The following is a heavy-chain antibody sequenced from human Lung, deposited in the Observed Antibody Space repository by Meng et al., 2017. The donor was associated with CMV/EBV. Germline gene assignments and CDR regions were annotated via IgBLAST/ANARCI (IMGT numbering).Heavy chain of an antibody. Sequence: GGSLRLXCRASGFTFGDYAMSWVRQAPGKGLEWVGFIRSKGYGGTIEYAESVKSRFTISRDDSKSIAYLQMNSLKTEDTAVEYCTRGHSIDIWGQGTMVTVSS. CDR2: IRSKGYGGTI. CDR1: GFTFGDYA. J-gene: IGHJ4*02. V-gene: IGHV3-49*04. CDR3: TRGHSIDI. D-gene: IGHD6-13*01.